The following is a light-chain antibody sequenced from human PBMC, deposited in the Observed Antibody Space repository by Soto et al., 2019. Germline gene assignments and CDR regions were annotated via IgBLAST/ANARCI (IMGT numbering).Light chain of an antibody. CDR1: QSVSSY. J-gene: IGKJ4*01. CDR3: QQRSNWPPLT. V-gene: IGKV3-11*01. Sequence: EIVLTQSPATLSLSPGERATLSCRASQSVSSYLAWYQQKPGQAPRLLIYDASNSATGIPARFSGSGSGTDFTLTISCLESEDLAVYYCQQRSNWPPLTFGGGTKVEIK. CDR2: DAS.